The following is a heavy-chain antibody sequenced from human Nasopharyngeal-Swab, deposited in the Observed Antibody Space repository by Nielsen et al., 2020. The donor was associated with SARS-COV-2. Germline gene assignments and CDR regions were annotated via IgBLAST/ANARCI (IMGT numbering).Heavy chain of an antibody. CDR2: INPNSGGT. J-gene: IGHJ5*02. CDR1: GYTLTELS. V-gene: IGHV1-2*06. Sequence: ASVKVSCKVSGYTLTELSMHWVRQAPGQGLEWMGRINPNSGGTNYAQKFQGRVTMTRDASISTAYMELSRLRSDDTAVYYCARGEVLSSTSYNWFDPWGQGTLVTVSS. CDR3: ARGEVLSSTSYNWFDP. D-gene: IGHD2-2*01.